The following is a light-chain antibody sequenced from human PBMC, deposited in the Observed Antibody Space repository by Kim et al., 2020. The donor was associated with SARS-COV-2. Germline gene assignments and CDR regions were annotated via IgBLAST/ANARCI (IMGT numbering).Light chain of an antibody. CDR2: RDS. Sequence: SVDLGQKARINCGGNNIGSKNVHWYQQKPGQAPVLVIYRDSNRPSGIPERFSGSNSGNTATLTISRAQAGDEADYYCQVWDSSTVPFAGVTQLPVL. V-gene: IGLV3-9*01. CDR3: QVWDSSTVP. CDR1: NIGSKN. J-gene: IGLJ2*01.